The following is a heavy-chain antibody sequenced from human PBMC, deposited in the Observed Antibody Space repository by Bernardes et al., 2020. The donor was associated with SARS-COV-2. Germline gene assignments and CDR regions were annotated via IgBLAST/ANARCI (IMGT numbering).Heavy chain of an antibody. D-gene: IGHD3-3*01. CDR1: GFTFSDYY. J-gene: IGHJ5*02. CDR2: ISSSSSYT. V-gene: IGHV3-11*05. Sequence: GGSLRLSCAASGFTFSDYYMSWIRQAPGKGLEWVSYISSSSSYTNYADSVKGRFTISRDNAKNSLYLQMNSLRAEDTAVYYCARDFYDFWTVNNWFDPWGQGTLVTVSS. CDR3: ARDFYDFWTVNNWFDP.